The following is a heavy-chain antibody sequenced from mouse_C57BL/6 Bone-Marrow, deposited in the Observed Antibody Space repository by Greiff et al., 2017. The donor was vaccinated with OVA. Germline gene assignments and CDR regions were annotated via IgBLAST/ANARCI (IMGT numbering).Heavy chain of an antibody. CDR1: GYTFTSYG. D-gene: IGHD3-2*02. CDR2: IYPRSGNT. Sequence: VQLQQSGAELARPGASVKLSCKASGYTFTSYGISWVKQRPGQGLEWIGEIYPRSGNTYYNEKFKGKATLTADKSSSTAYMELRSLTSEDSAVYFCARRSSGYTDYWGQGTSVTVSS. J-gene: IGHJ4*01. V-gene: IGHV1-81*01. CDR3: ARRSSGYTDY.